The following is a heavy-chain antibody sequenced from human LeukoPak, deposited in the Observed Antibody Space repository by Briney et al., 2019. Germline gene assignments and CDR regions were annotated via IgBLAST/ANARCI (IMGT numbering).Heavy chain of an antibody. J-gene: IGHJ4*02. CDR1: GDTFTAYF. Sequence: GASVKVSCKAYGDTFTAYFIGWVRQAPGQRLGWKRIINPSGGSTTYAQIFQGRVTLTRDTSTSTVYMELSSLRSDDTAVYYCARAPKGVTTGYFDHWGQGTLVTVSS. D-gene: IGHD1-26*01. V-gene: IGHV1-46*01. CDR3: ARAPKGVTTGYFDH. CDR2: INPSGGST.